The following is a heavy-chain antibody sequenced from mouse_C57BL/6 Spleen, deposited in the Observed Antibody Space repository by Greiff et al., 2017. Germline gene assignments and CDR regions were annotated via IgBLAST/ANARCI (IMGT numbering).Heavy chain of an antibody. CDR1: GYTFTSYW. D-gene: IGHD2-5*01. J-gene: IGHJ3*01. CDR3: ARDSNVEAY. V-gene: IGHV1-64*01. Sequence: VQLQQPGAELVKPGASVKLSCKASGYTFTSYWLHWVKQRPGQGLEWIGMIPPNSGSTNYNEKFKSKATLTVAKSSSPAYMQISSRTTEDTAVYYCARDSNVEAYGGQETLVTVSA. CDR2: IPPNSGST.